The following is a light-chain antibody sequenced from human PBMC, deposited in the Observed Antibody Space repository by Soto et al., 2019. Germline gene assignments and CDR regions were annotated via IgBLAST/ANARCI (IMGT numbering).Light chain of an antibody. V-gene: IGLV2-14*01. Sequence: QSALTQPASVSGSLGPSTTISCTGNSSDVGAYNYVSWYQQHPDKAPKLLIFEVTTRPSGVSGRFSGSKSGIAASLSISGLQPEDEADYYCTSYSSSSPVLFGGGTKVTVL. CDR1: SSDVGAYNY. CDR3: TSYSSSSPVL. J-gene: IGLJ2*01. CDR2: EVT.